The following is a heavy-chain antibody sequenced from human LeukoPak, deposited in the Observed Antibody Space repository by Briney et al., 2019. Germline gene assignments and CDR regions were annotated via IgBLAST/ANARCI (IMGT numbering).Heavy chain of an antibody. V-gene: IGHV3-23*01. Sequence: PGGSLRLSCAASGFTFSSYGMSWVRQAPGKGLEWVSSISRSGGQIYYADSMKGRFTISRDSSKDTLHLQMNSLRVEDTAVYYRARRDTSGSFYFEYWGQGTLVTVSS. J-gene: IGHJ4*02. CDR1: GFTFSSYG. CDR3: ARRDTSGSFYFEY. CDR2: ISRSGGQI. D-gene: IGHD6-19*01.